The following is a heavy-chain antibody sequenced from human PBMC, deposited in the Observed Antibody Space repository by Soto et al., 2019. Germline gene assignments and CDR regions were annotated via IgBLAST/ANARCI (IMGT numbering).Heavy chain of an antibody. Sequence: GSSLKISCKGSGFSFTSYWIAWVRQMPGKGLEWMGIIYPGDSDTRYSPSFQGQVTISADKSISTAYLRWSSLKASDTAMYYCATQNYDRSGYFHYCQYGLDVWGHGGTVTVYS. CDR1: GFSFTSYW. J-gene: IGHJ6*02. CDR3: ATQNYDRSGYFHYCQYGLDV. CDR2: IYPGDSDT. V-gene: IGHV5-51*01. D-gene: IGHD3-22*01.